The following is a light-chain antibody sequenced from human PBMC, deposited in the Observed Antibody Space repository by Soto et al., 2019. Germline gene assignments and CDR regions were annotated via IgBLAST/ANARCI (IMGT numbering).Light chain of an antibody. CDR1: SSDVGGYNS. CDR3: CSYAGSYTLV. CDR2: DVS. V-gene: IGLV2-11*01. Sequence: QSALTQPRSVSGSPGQSVTISCTGTSSDVGGYNSVSWYQQYPGKAPKFMIYDVSKRPSGVPDRFSGSKSGNTASLTISGLQAEDEADYYCCSYAGSYTLVFGGGTKRPS. J-gene: IGLJ3*02.